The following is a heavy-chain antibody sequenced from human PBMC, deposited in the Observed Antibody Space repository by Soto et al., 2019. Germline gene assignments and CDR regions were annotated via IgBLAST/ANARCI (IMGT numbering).Heavy chain of an antibody. Sequence: QVQLVESGGGVVQPGRSLRLSCAASGFTFSSYGMHWVRQAPGKGLEWVAVISYDGSNKYYADSVKGRFTISRDNSKNTLYLQMNSLRAEDTAVYYCAKDLSGDGELPEAFDIWGQGTMVTVSS. CDR1: GFTFSSYG. CDR3: AKDLSGDGELPEAFDI. CDR2: ISYDGSNK. V-gene: IGHV3-30*18. J-gene: IGHJ3*02. D-gene: IGHD1-26*01.